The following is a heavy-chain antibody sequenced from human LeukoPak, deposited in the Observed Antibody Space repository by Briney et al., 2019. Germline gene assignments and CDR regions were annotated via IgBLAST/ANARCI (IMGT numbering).Heavy chain of an antibody. V-gene: IGHV4-61*02. J-gene: IGHJ5*02. CDR3: ARDKRVDSSGISRGLGWFDP. CDR1: GGSISSGSYY. D-gene: IGHD3-22*01. CDR2: IYTSGST. Sequence: PSQTLSLTCTVSGGSISSGSYYWSWIRQPAGKGLEWIGRIYTSGSTNYNPSLKSRVTISVDTSKNQFSLKLSSVTAADTAVYYCARDKRVDSSGISRGLGWFDPWGQGTLVTVSS.